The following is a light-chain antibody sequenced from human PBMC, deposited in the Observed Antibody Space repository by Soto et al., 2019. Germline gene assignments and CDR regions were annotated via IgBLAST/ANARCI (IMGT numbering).Light chain of an antibody. Sequence: QSALTQPPSASGSPGQSVTISCTGTSSDVGGYNYVSWYQQHPGKAPRLMIYEVSMRPSGVPDRFSGSKSGNTASLTVSGLQAEDEADYYCSSYADRNNYVFGTGTKLNVL. CDR1: SSDVGGYNY. V-gene: IGLV2-8*01. J-gene: IGLJ1*01. CDR2: EVS. CDR3: SSYADRNNYV.